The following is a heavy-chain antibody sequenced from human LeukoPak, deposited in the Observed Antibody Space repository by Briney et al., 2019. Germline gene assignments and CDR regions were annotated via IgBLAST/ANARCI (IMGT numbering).Heavy chain of an antibody. CDR2: ISSSSSYI. CDR3: ARGNQYYDSSARGGHY. CDR1: GFTFSGYS. V-gene: IGHV3-21*01. Sequence: GRSLRLSCAASGFTFSGYSMNWVRQAPGKGLEWVSSISSSSSYIYYADSVKGRFTISRDNAKNSLYLQMNSLRAEDTAVYYCARGNQYYDSSARGGHYWGQGTLVTVSS. D-gene: IGHD3-22*01. J-gene: IGHJ4*02.